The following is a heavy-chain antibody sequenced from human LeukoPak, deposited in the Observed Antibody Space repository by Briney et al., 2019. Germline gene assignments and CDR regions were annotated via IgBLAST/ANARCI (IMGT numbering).Heavy chain of an antibody. CDR3: ARATLLWKSSWFDP. CDR2: IYYSGST. Sequence: SETLSLTCTVSGGSISSYYWSWIRQPPGKGLEWIGYIYYSGSTYYNPSLKSRVTISVDTSKNQFSLKLSSVTAADTAVYYCARATLLWKSSWFDPWGQGTLVTVPS. CDR1: GGSISSYY. J-gene: IGHJ5*02. D-gene: IGHD3-10*01. V-gene: IGHV4-59*08.